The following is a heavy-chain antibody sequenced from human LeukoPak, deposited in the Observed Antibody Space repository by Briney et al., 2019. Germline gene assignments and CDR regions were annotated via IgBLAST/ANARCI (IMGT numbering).Heavy chain of an antibody. CDR2: IWYDGSNK. J-gene: IGHJ4*02. Sequence: PGRSLRLSCAASGFTFSSYGMHWVRQAPGKGLEWVAVIWYDGSNKYYADSVKGRFTISRDNSKDTLYLQMNSLRAEDTAVYYCARDYSSSFDYWGQGTLVTVSS. CDR3: ARDYSSSFDY. D-gene: IGHD6-6*01. V-gene: IGHV3-33*01. CDR1: GFTFSSYG.